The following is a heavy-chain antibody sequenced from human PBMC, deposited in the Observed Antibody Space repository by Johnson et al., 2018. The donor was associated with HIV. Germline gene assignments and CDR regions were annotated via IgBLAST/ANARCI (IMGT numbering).Heavy chain of an antibody. CDR3: AKAGQLVAATSAFDI. CDR1: GFTFSSYA. Sequence: QVQLVESGGGLIQPGGSLRLSCAASGFTFSSYAMPWVRQAPGKGLEWVAVISYDGSNKYYADSVKGRFTISRDNSKNTLYLQMNSLRSEDTAVYYCAKAGQLVAATSAFDIWGQGTMVTVSS. J-gene: IGHJ3*02. D-gene: IGHD2-15*01. CDR2: ISYDGSNK. V-gene: IGHV3-30*18.